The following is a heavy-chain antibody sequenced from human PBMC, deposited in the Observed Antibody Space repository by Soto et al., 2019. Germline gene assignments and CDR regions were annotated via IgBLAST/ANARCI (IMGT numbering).Heavy chain of an antibody. CDR1: GYTFTGYY. CDR3: ARDVSGGYYYYYGMDV. Sequence: ASVKVSCKASGYTFTGYYMHWVRQAPGQGLEWMGWINPNSGGTNYAQKFQGWVTMTRDTSISTAYMELSRLRSDDTAVYYCARDVSGGYYYYYGMDVWGQGTTVTVSS. V-gene: IGHV1-2*04. J-gene: IGHJ6*02. CDR2: INPNSGGT. D-gene: IGHD7-27*01.